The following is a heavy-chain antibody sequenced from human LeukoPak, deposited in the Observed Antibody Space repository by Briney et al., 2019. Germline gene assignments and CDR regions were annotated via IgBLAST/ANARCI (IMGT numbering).Heavy chain of an antibody. D-gene: IGHD5-18*01. CDR2: IKRKTDGGTT. J-gene: IGHJ6*03. CDR1: GFTSNNAW. V-gene: IGHV3-15*01. Sequence: PGGSLRLSCEASGFTSNNAWMSWVRQAPGTGLEWVGRIKRKTDGGTTDYAAPVKGRFTISRDDSKNTLYLQMNSLKTEDTAVYYCTTLSGYSYGYYYYYYMDVWGKGATVTVSS. CDR3: TTLSGYSYGYYYYYYMDV.